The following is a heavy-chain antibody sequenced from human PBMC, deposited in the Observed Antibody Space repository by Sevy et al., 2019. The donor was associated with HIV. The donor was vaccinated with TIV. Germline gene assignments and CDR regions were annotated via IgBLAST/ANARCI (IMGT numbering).Heavy chain of an antibody. CDR1: GFTFNNAW. Sequence: GGSLRLSCAASGFTFNNAWMIWVRQAPGKGLEWVGRIKSKTDGETTDNAAPVKGMFTMSRDDSKNTLYLQMNSLKSEDTAVYYCATGIVGAVAGSAVVFDYWGQGTLVTVSS. V-gene: IGHV3-15*01. CDR3: ATGIVGAVAGSAVVFDY. J-gene: IGHJ4*02. D-gene: IGHD6-19*01. CDR2: IKSKTDGETT.